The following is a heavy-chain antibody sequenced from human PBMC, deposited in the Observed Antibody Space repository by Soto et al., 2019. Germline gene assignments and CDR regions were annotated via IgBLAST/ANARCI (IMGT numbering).Heavy chain of an antibody. CDR1: GFTFDDYA. D-gene: IGHD5-18*01. J-gene: IGHJ6*02. CDR2: ISWNSRSI. Sequence: HPGGSLRLSCAASGFTFDDYAMYWVRQAPGKGLEWVSGISWNSRSIGYVDSVKGRFTISRDNAKNSLYLQMSSLRAEDTALYYCAKGRAGYSNGYDYYTMDVWGQGTTVTVSS. CDR3: AKGRAGYSNGYDYYTMDV. V-gene: IGHV3-9*01.